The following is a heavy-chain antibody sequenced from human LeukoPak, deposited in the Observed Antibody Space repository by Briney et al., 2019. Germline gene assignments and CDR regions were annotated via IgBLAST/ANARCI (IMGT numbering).Heavy chain of an antibody. CDR1: GGFISSGDYS. J-gene: IGHJ5*02. D-gene: IGHD1/OR15-1a*01. Sequence: SETLSLTCTVSGGFISSGDYSWSWIRQHPGKGLEWIGYIFYTGSTYYNPSFKSRLTISVDTSKNQFSLKLSSVTAADTAVYYCAREVWNIRNPGAWLDPWGQGSLVIVSS. CDR3: AREVWNIRNPGAWLDP. CDR2: IFYTGST. V-gene: IGHV4-31*03.